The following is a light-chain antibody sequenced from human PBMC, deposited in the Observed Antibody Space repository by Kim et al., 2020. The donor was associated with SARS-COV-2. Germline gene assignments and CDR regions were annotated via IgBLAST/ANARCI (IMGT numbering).Light chain of an antibody. CDR3: QQYNSDLAT. V-gene: IGKV1-5*03. CDR1: QSIRSW. J-gene: IGKJ1*01. Sequence: ASIGDRLTITCRASQSIRSWLAWYQQKPGKAPKLLIYKASNLESGVPSRFSGSGSGTEFTLTISSLQPDDSATYYCQQYNSDLATFGQGTKVDIK. CDR2: KAS.